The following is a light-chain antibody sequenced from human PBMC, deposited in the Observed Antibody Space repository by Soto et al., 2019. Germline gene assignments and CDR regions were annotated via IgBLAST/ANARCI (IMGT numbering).Light chain of an antibody. J-gene: IGKJ5*01. V-gene: IGKV3-11*01. CDR2: DAS. CDR3: QQRSNWIT. CDR1: QSVSNNY. Sequence: EIVLTQSPGTLSLSPGERATLSCRASQSVSNNYLAWYQQKPGQAPRLLIYDASNRATGIPARFSGSGFGTDFTLTISSLEPEDFVVYYCQQRSNWITFGQGTRLEIK.